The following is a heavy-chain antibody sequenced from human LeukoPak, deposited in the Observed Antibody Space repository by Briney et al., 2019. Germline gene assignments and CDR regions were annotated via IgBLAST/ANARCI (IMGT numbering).Heavy chain of an antibody. V-gene: IGHV3-23*01. CDR2: ISGSGGST. Sequence: GGSLTLSYAASGFTLGSYARSGVRQAPGKGLEWVSAISGSGGSTYYADSVKGRSTISRDNSKNTLYLQMNSLRAEETAVYYCAKDDRRDYFDSSGYYYTYYFDCWGQGTLVTVSS. CDR3: AKDDRRDYFDSSGYYYTYYFDC. CDR1: GFTLGSYA. J-gene: IGHJ4*01. D-gene: IGHD3-22*01.